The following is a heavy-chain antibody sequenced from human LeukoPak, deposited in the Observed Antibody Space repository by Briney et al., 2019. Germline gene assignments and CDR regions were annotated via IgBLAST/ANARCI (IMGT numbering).Heavy chain of an antibody. CDR2: INAGNGNT. Sequence: ASVKVSCKASGYTFTSYAMHWVRQAPGQRLEWMGWINAGNGNTKYSQKFQGRVTITRDTSASTAYMELNNLTSDDTAVYYCTDGSGSSFDPWGQGTLVTVSS. J-gene: IGHJ5*02. CDR1: GYTFTSYA. V-gene: IGHV1-3*01. CDR3: TDGSGSSFDP. D-gene: IGHD3-10*01.